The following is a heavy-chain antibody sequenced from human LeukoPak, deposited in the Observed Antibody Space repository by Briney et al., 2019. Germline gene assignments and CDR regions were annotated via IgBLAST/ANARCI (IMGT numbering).Heavy chain of an antibody. Sequence: PGGSLRLSCAASGFTFSSYWMHWVRQAPGKGLVWVSCINSDGSSTNYADSVKGRFTISRDNAKNSLYLQMNSLRAEDTAVYYCAREPKDRYKSGFDYWGQGTLVTVSS. D-gene: IGHD5-24*01. CDR2: INSDGSST. J-gene: IGHJ4*02. V-gene: IGHV3-74*01. CDR3: AREPKDRYKSGFDY. CDR1: GFTFSSYW.